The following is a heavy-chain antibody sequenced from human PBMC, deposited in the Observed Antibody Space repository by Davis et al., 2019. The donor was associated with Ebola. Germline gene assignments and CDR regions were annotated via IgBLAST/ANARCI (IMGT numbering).Heavy chain of an antibody. CDR2: IHPNSGGT. Sequence: AASVKVSCKASGYTFTGYYMHWVRQAPGQGLEWMGWIHPNSGGTNYAQKFQGWVTMTRDTSISTAYMELRSLSSDDTAVYYCARDVRTTVTTGWFDPWGQGTLVTVSS. CDR1: GYTFTGYY. CDR3: ARDVRTTVTTGWFDP. J-gene: IGHJ5*02. D-gene: IGHD4-11*01. V-gene: IGHV1-2*04.